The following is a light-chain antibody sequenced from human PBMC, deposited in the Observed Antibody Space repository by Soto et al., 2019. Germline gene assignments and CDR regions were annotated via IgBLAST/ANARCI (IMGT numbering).Light chain of an antibody. CDR2: ATS. CDR3: QQFGISPST. J-gene: IGKJ1*01. V-gene: IGKV3-20*01. Sequence: DNVLTQSPDTLSVSPGDRATLSCRASRIIGHNYLAWYQQKPGQAPRLLIYATSTRATGIPDRFSGSGSVTDFTLTISRLEPEDFAVYYCQQFGISPSTFGQGTKVDIK. CDR1: RIIGHNY.